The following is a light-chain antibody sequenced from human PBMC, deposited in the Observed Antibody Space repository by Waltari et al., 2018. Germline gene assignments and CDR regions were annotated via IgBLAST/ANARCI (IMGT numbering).Light chain of an antibody. J-gene: IGKJ4*01. Sequence: DIQMTQSPSSLSASVGDRVTITCRASRSIANYVNWYQQIPGKAPKLLIYAASSLQSGVPSRFSGTGSRSVTDFSLTIDSLQPEDFATYYCQQHYNTPELTFGGGTKIEIK. V-gene: IGKV1-39*01. CDR2: AAS. CDR1: RSIANY. CDR3: QQHYNTPELT.